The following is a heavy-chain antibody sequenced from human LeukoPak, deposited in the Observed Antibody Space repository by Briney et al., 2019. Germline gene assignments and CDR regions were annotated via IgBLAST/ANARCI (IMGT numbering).Heavy chain of an antibody. V-gene: IGHV1-18*01. CDR1: GYTFTSYC. CDR3: ARVTMIVVVSKSDAFDI. D-gene: IGHD3-22*01. CDR2: ISAYKGNT. J-gene: IGHJ3*02. Sequence: GAAVKVSCKSSGYTFTSYCISLVRQAPGQGLEWVGGISAYKGNTNYAQKLQGRGTMTTDTSTSTAYMELRSLRSDDTSVYYCARVTMIVVVSKSDAFDIWGQGTMVTVSS.